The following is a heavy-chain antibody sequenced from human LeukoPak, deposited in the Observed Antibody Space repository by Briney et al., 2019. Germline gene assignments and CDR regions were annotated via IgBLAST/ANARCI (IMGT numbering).Heavy chain of an antibody. CDR2: ISYDGSNK. D-gene: IGHD6-19*01. CDR1: GFTFSSYS. CDR3: AKESLHSSGLDY. V-gene: IGHV3-30*18. Sequence: GGSLRLSCAASGFTFSSYSMNWVRQAPGKGLEWVAVISYDGSNKYYADSVKGRFTISRDNSKNTLYLQMNSLRAEDTAVYYCAKESLHSSGLDYWGQGTLVTVSS. J-gene: IGHJ4*02.